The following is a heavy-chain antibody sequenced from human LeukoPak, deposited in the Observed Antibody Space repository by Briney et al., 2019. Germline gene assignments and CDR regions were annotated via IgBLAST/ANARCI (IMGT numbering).Heavy chain of an antibody. J-gene: IGHJ6*02. Sequence: ASETLSLTCAVYGGSFSGYYWSRIRQPPGKGLEWIGEINHSGSTNYNPSLKSRVTISVDTSKNQFSLKLSSVTAADTAVYYCARGDDSSVYYYYYGMDVWGQGTTVTVSS. CDR3: ARGDDSSVYYYYYGMDV. CDR2: INHSGST. D-gene: IGHD3-22*01. CDR1: GGSFSGYY. V-gene: IGHV4-34*01.